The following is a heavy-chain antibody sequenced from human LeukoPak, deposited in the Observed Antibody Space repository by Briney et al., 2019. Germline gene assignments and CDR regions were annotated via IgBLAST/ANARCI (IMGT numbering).Heavy chain of an antibody. J-gene: IGHJ4*02. CDR3: ARDGGDYGVN. V-gene: IGHV1-69*13. Sequence: SVKVSCKASGGTFSSYAISWVRQAPGQGLEWMGGIIPIFGTANYAQKFQGRVTITADESTSTAYMELSRLRYDDTAVYCCARDGGDYGVNWGQRTLVTVSS. CDR2: IIPIFGTA. D-gene: IGHD4-17*01. CDR1: GGTFSSYA.